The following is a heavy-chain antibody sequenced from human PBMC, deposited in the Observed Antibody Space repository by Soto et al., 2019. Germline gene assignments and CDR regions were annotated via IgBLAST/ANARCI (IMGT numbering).Heavy chain of an antibody. Sequence: GRSLRLSWSASGFTLSSYSMNWVRQAPGKGLEWVSSISSSSSYIYYADSVKGRFTISRDNAKNSLYLQMNSLRAEDTAVHYCATACSYTATRDYWGQGTM. CDR1: GFTLSSYS. V-gene: IGHV3-21*01. CDR3: ATACSYTATRDY. J-gene: IGHJ4*02. D-gene: IGHD2-2*02. CDR2: ISSSSSYI.